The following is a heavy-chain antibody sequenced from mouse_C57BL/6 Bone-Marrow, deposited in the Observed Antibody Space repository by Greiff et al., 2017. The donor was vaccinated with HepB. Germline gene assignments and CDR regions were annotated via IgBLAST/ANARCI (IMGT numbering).Heavy chain of an antibody. J-gene: IGHJ1*03. Sequence: EVKLQQSGAELVRPGASVKLSCTASGFNIKDDYMHWVNQRPEQGLEWTGWIDPENGDTEYASKFQGKATITADTSSNTAYLQLSSLTSEDTAVYYCTTYGWDWYFDVWGTGTTVTVSS. CDR1: GFNIKDDY. D-gene: IGHD1-1*02. CDR3: TTYGWDWYFDV. CDR2: IDPENGDT. V-gene: IGHV14-4*01.